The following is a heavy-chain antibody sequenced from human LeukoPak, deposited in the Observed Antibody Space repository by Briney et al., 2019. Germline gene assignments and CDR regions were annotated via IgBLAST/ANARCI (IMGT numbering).Heavy chain of an antibody. CDR2: ISSSGSTI. V-gene: IGHV3-48*03. CDR3: TRITTAMDVDY. D-gene: IGHD5-18*01. J-gene: IGHJ4*02. CDR1: GFTFSSYQ. Sequence: GGSLRLSCAASGFTFSSYQMNWVRQAPGKGLQWVSYISSSGSTIYYADPVKGRFTISRDNAKNSLYLQMSGLRAEDTAVYYCTRITTAMDVDYWGQGTLVTVSS.